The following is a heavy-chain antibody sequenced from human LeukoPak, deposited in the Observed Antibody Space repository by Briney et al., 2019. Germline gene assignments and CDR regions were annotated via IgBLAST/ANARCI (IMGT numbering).Heavy chain of an antibody. CDR1: GGSISSYY. V-gene: IGHV4-59*01. Sequence: SETLSLTCTVSGGSISSYYWSWIRQPPGKGLEWIGYIYYSGSTNYNPSLKSRVTISVDTSKNQFSLKLSSVTAADTAVYYCAREKDSSGVFDYWGQGTLVTVSS. CDR2: IYYSGST. J-gene: IGHJ4*02. D-gene: IGHD6-19*01. CDR3: AREKDSSGVFDY.